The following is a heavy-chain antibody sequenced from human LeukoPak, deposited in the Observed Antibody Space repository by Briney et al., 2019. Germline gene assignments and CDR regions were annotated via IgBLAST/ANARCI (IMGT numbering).Heavy chain of an antibody. CDR3: ARGPYRIAVAGTGYFQH. J-gene: IGHJ1*01. D-gene: IGHD6-19*01. Sequence: PSETLSLTCAVYGGSFSGYYWSWIRQPPGKGLEWIGEINHSGSTNYNPSLKSRVTISVDTSKNQFSLKLSSVTAADAAVYYCARGPYRIAVAGTGYFQHWGQGTLVTVSS. CDR2: INHSGST. V-gene: IGHV4-34*01. CDR1: GGSFSGYY.